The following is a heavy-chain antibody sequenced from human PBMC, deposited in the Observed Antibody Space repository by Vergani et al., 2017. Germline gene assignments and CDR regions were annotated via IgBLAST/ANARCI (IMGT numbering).Heavy chain of an antibody. V-gene: IGHV4-39*01. D-gene: IGHD3-22*01. Sequence: QLQLQESGPGLVKPSETLSLTCTVSGGSSRSSSYYWGWIRQPPGKGLEWIGSIYYSGSTYYNPSLKSRVTISVDTSKNQFSLKLSSVTAADTAVYYCAGTGGYYYDSSGYHDAFDIWGQGTMVTVSS. CDR2: IYYSGST. J-gene: IGHJ3*02. CDR1: GGSSRSSSYY. CDR3: AGTGGYYYDSSGYHDAFDI.